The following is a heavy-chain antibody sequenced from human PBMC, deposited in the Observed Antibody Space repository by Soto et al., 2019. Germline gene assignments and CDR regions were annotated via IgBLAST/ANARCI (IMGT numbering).Heavy chain of an antibody. V-gene: IGHV4-39*01. Sequence: PSETLSLTCTFSGDSISSSKYYWGWIRQPPGKGLEWIGSIYYSGSTYYNPSLKSRVTISVDTSKNQFSLKLSSVTAADTAVYYCARHTPAISISDHGGQGTRVTVSS. CDR2: IYYSGST. CDR3: ARHTPAISISDH. D-gene: IGHD2-15*01. J-gene: IGHJ4*02. CDR1: GDSISSSKYY.